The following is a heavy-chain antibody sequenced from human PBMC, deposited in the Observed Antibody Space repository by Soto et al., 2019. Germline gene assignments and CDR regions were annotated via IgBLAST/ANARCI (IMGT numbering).Heavy chain of an antibody. CDR1: GFTFSSYG. Sequence: ESGGGVVQPGRSLRLSCAASGFTFSSYGMHWVRQAPGKGLEWVAVIWYDGSNKYYADSVKGRFTISRDNSKNTLYLQMNSLRAEDTAVYYCARGTRGYSYGPPDYWGQGTLVTVSS. J-gene: IGHJ4*02. CDR3: ARGTRGYSYGPPDY. V-gene: IGHV3-33*01. CDR2: IWYDGSNK. D-gene: IGHD5-18*01.